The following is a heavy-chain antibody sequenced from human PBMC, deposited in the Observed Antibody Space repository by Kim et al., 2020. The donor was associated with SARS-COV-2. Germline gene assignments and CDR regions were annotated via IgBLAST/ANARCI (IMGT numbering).Heavy chain of an antibody. D-gene: IGHD3-10*01. CDR2: FDPEDGET. Sequence: ASVKVSCKVSGYTLTELSMHWVRQAPGKGLEWMGGFDPEDGETIYAQKFQGRVTMTEDTSTDTAYMELSSLRSEDTAVYYCATFYGSGSYYKMAWFDPWGQGTLVTVSS. CDR1: GYTLTELS. V-gene: IGHV1-24*01. J-gene: IGHJ5*02. CDR3: ATFYGSGSYYKMAWFDP.